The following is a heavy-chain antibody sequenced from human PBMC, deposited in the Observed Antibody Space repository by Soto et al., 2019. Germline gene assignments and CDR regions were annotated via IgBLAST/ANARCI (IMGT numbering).Heavy chain of an antibody. Sequence: ASVKVSCKASGYTFTSYDINWVRQATGQGLEWMGWMNPNSGNTGYAQKFQGRVTMTRNTSTSTAYMELSSLRSEDTAVYYCAWYSGYDRTDYYYYGMDVWGQGTTVTVSS. D-gene: IGHD5-12*01. CDR1: GYTFTSYD. CDR3: AWYSGYDRTDYYYYGMDV. J-gene: IGHJ6*02. V-gene: IGHV1-8*01. CDR2: MNPNSGNT.